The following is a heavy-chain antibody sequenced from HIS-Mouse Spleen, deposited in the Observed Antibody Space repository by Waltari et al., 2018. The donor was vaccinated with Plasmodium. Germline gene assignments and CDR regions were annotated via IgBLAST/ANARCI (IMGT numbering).Heavy chain of an antibody. D-gene: IGHD3-3*01. CDR1: GFTFRSFS. Sequence: EVQLVESGGGLVQPGGSLRLSCAASGFTFRSFSMNWIGQAPGKGLEWVSYISSSSSTIYYADSVKGRFTISRDNAKNSLYLQMNSLRDEDTAVYYCARVVTIFGVVIDYWGQGTLVTVSS. J-gene: IGHJ4*02. CDR2: ISSSSSTI. CDR3: ARVVTIFGVVIDY. V-gene: IGHV3-48*02.